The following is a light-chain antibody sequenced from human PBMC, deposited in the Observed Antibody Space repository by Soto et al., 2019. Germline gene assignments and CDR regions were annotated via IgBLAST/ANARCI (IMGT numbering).Light chain of an antibody. V-gene: IGLV1-44*01. CDR2: STS. CDR3: AAWGDRLDVYV. J-gene: IGLJ1*01. Sequence: QSVLTQPPSASGTPGQIVAISCSGSSSNIGSNTVTWYQQLPGTAPQLLIYSTSQRSSGVPGRVSGSKSGASASLSISGLQSEDEADYYCAAWGDRLDVYVFGTGTKVTVL. CDR1: SSNIGSNT.